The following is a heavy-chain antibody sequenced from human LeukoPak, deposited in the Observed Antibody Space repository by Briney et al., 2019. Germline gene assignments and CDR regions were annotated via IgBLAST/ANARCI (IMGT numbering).Heavy chain of an antibody. J-gene: IGHJ4*02. V-gene: IGHV3-15*07. CDR1: GFTLSNVW. CDR3: TTPRGIPN. Sequence: PGGSLRLSCAASGFTLSNVWMNWVRQAPGEGLEWVGRIKSKTDGGTTDYAAPVKGRFTISRDESENMIYLEMNSLKIEDTAVYYCTTPRGIPNWGQGTLVTVSS. CDR2: IKSKTDGGTT. D-gene: IGHD2-21*01.